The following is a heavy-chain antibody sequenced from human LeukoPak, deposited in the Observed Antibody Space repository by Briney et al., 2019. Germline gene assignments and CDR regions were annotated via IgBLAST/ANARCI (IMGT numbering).Heavy chain of an antibody. CDR2: IYSTGST. Sequence: SETLSLTCTVSGGSISSYYWSWIRQPAGKGLGWIGRIYSTGSTNYNPSLKSRVTMSVDTSKNQFSLRLRSVTAADTAVYYCARQIASAGTAGFDFWGQGALVTVSS. J-gene: IGHJ4*02. CDR1: GGSISSYY. D-gene: IGHD6-13*01. CDR3: ARQIASAGTAGFDF. V-gene: IGHV4-4*07.